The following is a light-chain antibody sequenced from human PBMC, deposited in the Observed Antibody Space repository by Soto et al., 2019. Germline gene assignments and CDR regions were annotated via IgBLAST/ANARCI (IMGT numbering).Light chain of an antibody. CDR1: QSVSENY. J-gene: IGKJ2*01. CDR2: GAS. Sequence: EIVLTQSPGTLSLYPGERATLSCRASQSVSENYLNWYQQKPGQAPRLLIFGASSRATGIPDRFSGSGSGTDCTLTISRLETEDFAVYHCQQYGSAPHTFGQGTKLEIK. V-gene: IGKV3-20*01. CDR3: QQYGSAPHT.